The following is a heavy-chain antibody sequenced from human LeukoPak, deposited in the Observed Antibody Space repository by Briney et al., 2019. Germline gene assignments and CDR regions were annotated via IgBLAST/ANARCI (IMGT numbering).Heavy chain of an antibody. V-gene: IGHV3-30*04. J-gene: IGHJ6*02. CDR1: GFTFSSYA. CDR3: ARDNLPCDDWWSGYSKYYYYYEMVV. D-gene: IGHD3-3*01. CDR2: ISYDGSNK. Sequence: GGSLRLSCAASGFTFSSYAMHWVRQAPGKGLEWVAVISYDGSNKYYADPVEARFNISRENSKNTLYLQMNCLRAEDTCVYYCARDNLPCDDWWSGYSKYYYYYEMVVLVQASTVTLSS.